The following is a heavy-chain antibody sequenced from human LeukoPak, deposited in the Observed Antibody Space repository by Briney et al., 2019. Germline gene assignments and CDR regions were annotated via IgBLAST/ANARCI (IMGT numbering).Heavy chain of an antibody. V-gene: IGHV3-23*01. Sequence: GGSLRLSCGASGFTLENYAINWVRQAPGKGLEWVSAISNSEVSSITESGDGTYHADSVKGRFTISRDSSKNTVSLQMNSLRAEDTAVYYCAKARRDFWSGIRGYFDYWGQGTLVTVSS. CDR2: ISNSEVSSITESGDGT. J-gene: IGHJ4*02. CDR3: AKARRDFWSGIRGYFDY. D-gene: IGHD3-3*01. CDR1: GFTLENYA.